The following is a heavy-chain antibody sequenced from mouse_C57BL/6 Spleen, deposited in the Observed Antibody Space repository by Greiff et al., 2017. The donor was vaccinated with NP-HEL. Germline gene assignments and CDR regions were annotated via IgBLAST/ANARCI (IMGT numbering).Heavy chain of an antibody. CDR1: GYTFTSYW. CDR3: AREGYYGSSFDY. J-gene: IGHJ2*01. D-gene: IGHD1-1*01. Sequence: QVQLKQSGAELVRPGSSVKLSCKASGYTFTSYWMHWVKQRPIQGLEWIGNIDPSDSETHYNQKFKDKATLTVDKSSSTAYMQLSSLTSEDSAVYYCAREGYYGSSFDYWGQGTTLTVSS. V-gene: IGHV1-52*01. CDR2: IDPSDSET.